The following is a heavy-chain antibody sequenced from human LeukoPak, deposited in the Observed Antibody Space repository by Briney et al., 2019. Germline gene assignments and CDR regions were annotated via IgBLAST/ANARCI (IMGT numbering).Heavy chain of an antibody. CDR1: GFTFNIYA. V-gene: IGHV3-23*01. D-gene: IGHD6-13*01. CDR3: ANNLGYSSSWDLFYN. J-gene: IGHJ4*02. CDR2: ISGSGGST. Sequence: AGGSLRLSCAASGFTFNIYAMSWVRQAPGKGLEWVSVISGSGGSTYYADSVKGRFTISRDNSKNTLYLQMNSLRAEDTAVYYCANNLGYSSSWDLFYNWGQGTLVTVSS.